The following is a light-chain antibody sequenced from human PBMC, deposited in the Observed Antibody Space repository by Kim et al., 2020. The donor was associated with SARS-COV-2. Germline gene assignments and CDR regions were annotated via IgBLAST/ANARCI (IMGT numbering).Light chain of an antibody. CDR1: SSNIGSNT. J-gene: IGLJ2*01. Sequence: ELTQPPSASGTPGQRVTISCSGSSSNIGSNTVNWYQQLPGTAPKLLIYSNNQRPSGVPDRFSGSKSGTSASLAISGLQSEDEADYYCAAWDDSLNGPVFGGGTKLTVL. CDR2: SNN. CDR3: AAWDDSLNGPV. V-gene: IGLV1-44*01.